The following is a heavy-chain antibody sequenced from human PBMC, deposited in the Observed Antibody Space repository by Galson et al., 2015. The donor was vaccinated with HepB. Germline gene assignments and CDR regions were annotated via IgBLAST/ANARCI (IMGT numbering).Heavy chain of an antibody. D-gene: IGHD2/OR15-2a*01. J-gene: IGHJ6*02. CDR2: INAGNCNT. Sequence: VSCKASGYTFTSYAVHWVRQAPGQSLEWMGWINAGNCNTKYSQKFQGRVTIIRDTSASTTYMELSSLRSEDTAVYYCARDRASMAYFHGLDVWGQGTTVTVSS. CDR1: GYTFTSYA. CDR3: ARDRASMAYFHGLDV. V-gene: IGHV1-3*01.